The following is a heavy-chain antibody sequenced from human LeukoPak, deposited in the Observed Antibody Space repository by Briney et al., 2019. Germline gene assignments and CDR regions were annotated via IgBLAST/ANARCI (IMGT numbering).Heavy chain of an antibody. CDR2: ISGSGGTT. V-gene: IGHV3-23*01. CDR3: AREGALYCSSTSCWIFDY. D-gene: IGHD2-2*01. Sequence: GGSLRLSCAASGFTFNNYAMSWVRQAPGKGLEWVSAISGSGGTTYYADSVKGRFTISRDNAKNSLYLQMNSLRAEDTAVYYCAREGALYCSSTSCWIFDYWGQGTLVTVSS. J-gene: IGHJ4*02. CDR1: GFTFNNYA.